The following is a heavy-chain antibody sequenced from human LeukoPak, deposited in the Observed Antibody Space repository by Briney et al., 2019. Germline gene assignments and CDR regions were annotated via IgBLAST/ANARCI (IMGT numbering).Heavy chain of an antibody. CDR1: GYTFTSYD. CDR2: MSPNSGNT. D-gene: IGHD1-26*01. V-gene: IGHV1-8*03. CDR3: ARGGVGATVYYYYYMDV. J-gene: IGHJ6*03. Sequence: GASVKVSCKASGYTFTSYDINWVRQATGQGLEWMGWMSPNSGNTGYAQKFQGRVTITRNTSISTAYMELSSLRSEDTAVYYCARGGVGATVYYYYYMDVWGKGTTVTVSS.